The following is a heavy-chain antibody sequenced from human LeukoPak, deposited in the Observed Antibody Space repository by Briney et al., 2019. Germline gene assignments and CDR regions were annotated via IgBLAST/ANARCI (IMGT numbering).Heavy chain of an antibody. V-gene: IGHV1-69*01. Sequence: SGTVSFTSAACTFTLYAISWLRQAPGPGQEWMGGIIPNFGTANYAQKFEGRVTTTSDESTSTAYMQLSSRRSADPAVYYCARDRKRYDYYYYFMDVWGKGTAVTVSS. CDR3: ARDRKRYDYYYYFMDV. CDR1: ACTFTLYA. J-gene: IGHJ6*03. D-gene: IGHD1-14*01. CDR2: IIPNFGTA.